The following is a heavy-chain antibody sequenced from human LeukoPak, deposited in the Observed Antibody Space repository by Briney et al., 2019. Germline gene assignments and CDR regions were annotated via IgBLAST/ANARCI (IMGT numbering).Heavy chain of an antibody. D-gene: IGHD2-15*01. J-gene: IGHJ3*02. CDR1: GGTFSSYA. CDR2: IIPIFGTA. Sequence: SVKVSCKASGGTFSSYAISWVRQAPGQGLEWIGRIIPIFGTANYAQKFQGRVTITTDESTSTANMELSSLRSEDTAVYYCAREVVVVVAATQGAFYIWGQGTMVTVSS. V-gene: IGHV1-69*05. CDR3: AREVVVVVAATQGAFYI.